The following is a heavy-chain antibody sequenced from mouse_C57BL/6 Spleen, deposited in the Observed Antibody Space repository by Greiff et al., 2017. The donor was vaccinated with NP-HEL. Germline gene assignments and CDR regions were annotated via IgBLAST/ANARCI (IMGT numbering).Heavy chain of an antibody. CDR2: IDPSDSET. J-gene: IGHJ2*01. Sequence: QVQLQQPGAELVRPGSSVKLSCKASGYTFTSYWMHWVKQRPIHGLEWIGNIDPSDSETPSNQKFKDKATLTVDKSSSTAYMQLSSLTSEDSAVYYCARSDYGSSFFDYWGQGTTLTVSS. CDR1: GYTFTSYW. CDR3: ARSDYGSSFFDY. V-gene: IGHV1-52*01. D-gene: IGHD1-1*01.